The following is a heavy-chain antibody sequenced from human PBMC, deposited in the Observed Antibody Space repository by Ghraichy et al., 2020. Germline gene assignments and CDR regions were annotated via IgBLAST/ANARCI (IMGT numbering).Heavy chain of an antibody. D-gene: IGHD5-24*01. J-gene: IGHJ6*02. CDR1: GFIFGSYE. CDR3: ARRATLTYYAMDV. CDR2: INYDGSVI. Sequence: GGSLRLSCAASGFIFGSYEMNWVRQAPGRGLEWVSYINYDGSVIHYADSVRGRVTLSRDNARNSLYLQMNSLRAEDTAIYYCARRATLTYYAMDVWGQGTTVTGSS. V-gene: IGHV3-48*03.